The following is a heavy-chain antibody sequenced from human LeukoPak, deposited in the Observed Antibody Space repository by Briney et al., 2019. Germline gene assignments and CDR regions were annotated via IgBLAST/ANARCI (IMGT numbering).Heavy chain of an antibody. D-gene: IGHD2-15*01. CDR2: IYHNGST. CDR1: GGSISSNGYS. Sequence: SETLSLTCAVSGGSISSNGYSWSWIRQPPGKGLEWIGYIYHNGSTDYNPSLKSRVTISIDRSKNQFSLKLSSVTAADTAVYYCARGAVDLYCSVAGCYSGGFYYYDCWGQGTLVTVSS. CDR3: ARGAVDLYCSVAGCYSGGFYYYDC. V-gene: IGHV4-30-2*01. J-gene: IGHJ4*02.